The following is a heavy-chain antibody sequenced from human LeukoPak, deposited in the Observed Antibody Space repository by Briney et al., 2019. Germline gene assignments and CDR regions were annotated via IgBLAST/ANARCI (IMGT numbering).Heavy chain of an antibody. J-gene: IGHJ4*02. V-gene: IGHV3-30*18. CDR3: AKSYYDSSGYRGDFDY. CDR2: TSYDGSNK. Sequence: GGSLRLSCAASGFTFSNYAMHWVRQAPGKGLEWVAVTSYDGSNKYYADSVKGRFTISRDNSKNTLYLQMNSLRTEDTAVYYCAKSYYDSSGYRGDFDYWGQGTLVTVSS. CDR1: GFTFSNYA. D-gene: IGHD3-22*01.